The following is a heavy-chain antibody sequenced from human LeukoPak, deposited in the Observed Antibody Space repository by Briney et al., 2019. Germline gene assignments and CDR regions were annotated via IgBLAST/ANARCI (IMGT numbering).Heavy chain of an antibody. CDR3: VTSDFWSGYRIDRE. J-gene: IGHJ4*02. CDR2: ISHGGSS. CDR1: GGSFSAYY. V-gene: IGHV4-34*01. Sequence: PSETLSLTCAVSGGSFSAYYWSWIRQPPGKGLEWIGEISHGGSSNYNPSLKSRVTIAIDTSNNQISLKLTSVTAADTAVYYCVTSDFWSGYRIDREWGQGTLVTVSS. D-gene: IGHD3-3*01.